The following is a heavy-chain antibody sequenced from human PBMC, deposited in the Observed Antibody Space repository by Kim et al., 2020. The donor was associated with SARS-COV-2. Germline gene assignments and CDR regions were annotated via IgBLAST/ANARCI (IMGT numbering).Heavy chain of an antibody. V-gene: IGHV3-33*01. D-gene: IGHD3-16*02. CDR2: IWYDGSNK. Sequence: GGSLRLSCAASGFTFSSYGMHWVRQAPGKGLEWVAVIWYDGSNKYYADSVKGRFTISRDNSKNTLYLQMNSLRAEDTAVYYCARGRSDYVWGSYRLPWYFDYWGQGTLVTVSS. CDR3: ARGRSDYVWGSYRLPWYFDY. J-gene: IGHJ4*02. CDR1: GFTFSSYG.